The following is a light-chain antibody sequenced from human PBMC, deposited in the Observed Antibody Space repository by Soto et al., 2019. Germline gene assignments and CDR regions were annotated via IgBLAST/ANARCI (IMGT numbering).Light chain of an antibody. V-gene: IGLV2-11*01. J-gene: IGLJ1*01. CDR3: CSYAGTYTFYV. CDR1: SSDVGGYDL. CDR2: DVT. Sequence: QSVLARPRSVSGSPGQSVTISCTGTSSDVGGYDLVSWYQQHPGKAPKLMIYDVTKRPSGVPDRFSGSRSGNTASLTISGLQAEDDADYYCCSYAGTYTFYVFGTGTKVTVL.